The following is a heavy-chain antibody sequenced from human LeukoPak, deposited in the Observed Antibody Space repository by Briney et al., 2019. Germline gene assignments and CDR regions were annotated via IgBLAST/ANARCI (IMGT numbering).Heavy chain of an antibody. V-gene: IGHV4-34*01. CDR1: GGSFSGYY. CDR3: ARPQGSGWYQYYLDY. Sequence: PSETLSLTCAVYGGSFSGYYWSWIRQPPGKGLEWIGEINHSGSTNYNPSLKSRVTISVDTSKNQFSLKLSSVTAADTAVYYCARPQGSGWYQYYLDYWGQGTLVTVSS. CDR2: INHSGST. D-gene: IGHD6-19*01. J-gene: IGHJ4*02.